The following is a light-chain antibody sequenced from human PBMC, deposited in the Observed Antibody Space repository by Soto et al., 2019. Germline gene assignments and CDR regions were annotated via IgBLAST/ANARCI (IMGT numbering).Light chain of an antibody. CDR2: LGY. CDR3: MQTLQAQKT. J-gene: IGKJ3*01. Sequence: DIVLTQSPRSLPVTPGEPASISCRSSQSLLHSNGDTYLDWYLQKPGQSPQLLVYLGYKRASGVPDRFSGSGSGADFTLKISRVEAEDVGVYYCMQTLQAQKTFGPGTKVDIK. CDR1: QSLLHSNGDTY. V-gene: IGKV2-28*01.